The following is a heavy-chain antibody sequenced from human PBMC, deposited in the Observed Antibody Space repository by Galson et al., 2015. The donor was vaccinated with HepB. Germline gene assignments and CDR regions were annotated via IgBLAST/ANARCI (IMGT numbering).Heavy chain of an antibody. CDR1: GFTFSSYA. Sequence: SLRLSCAASGFTFSSYAMNWIRQTPGKGLEWVSAVSGPGGSTYHADSVKGRFTISRDNSKNTVYLQMNSLRAEDTAVYYCAKYPSKGYGGTFDCWGQGTLVTVSS. D-gene: IGHD5-12*01. CDR3: AKYPSKGYGGTFDC. J-gene: IGHJ4*02. CDR2: VSGPGGST. V-gene: IGHV3-23*01.